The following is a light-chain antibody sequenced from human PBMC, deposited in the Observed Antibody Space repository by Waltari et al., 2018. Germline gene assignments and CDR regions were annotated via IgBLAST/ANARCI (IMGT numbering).Light chain of an antibody. Sequence: QSALTQPASVSGSPGQSITISCSGVGSAVGASDYVSWHQHHPGKAPQAIIYDGTNRPSGVSDRFSASKSANTASLTISRLQPEDEADYYCFSQTLDGLVLFGGGTRLTVL. CDR1: GSAVGASDY. CDR3: FSQTLDGLVL. V-gene: IGLV2-14*03. J-gene: IGLJ2*01. CDR2: DGT.